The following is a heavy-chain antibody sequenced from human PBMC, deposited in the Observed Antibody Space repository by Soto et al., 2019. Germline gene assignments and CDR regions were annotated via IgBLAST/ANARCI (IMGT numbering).Heavy chain of an antibody. Sequence: LRGFGLSWIREHPGKGLEWAGSVHDSGSTSYNPSLKSRVTMLVDTSKNQFTLNLSSVTAADTAVYYCERDRGFWSGYSRAPYVFDNWGQGTLLTVPS. V-gene: IGHV4-59*12. D-gene: IGHD3-3*01. CDR3: ERDRGFWSGYSRAPYVFDN. J-gene: IGHJ4*02. CDR2: VHDSGST. CDR1: LRGFG.